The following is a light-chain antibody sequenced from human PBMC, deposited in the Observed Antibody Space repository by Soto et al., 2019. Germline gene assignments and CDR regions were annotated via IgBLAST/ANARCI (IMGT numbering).Light chain of an antibody. V-gene: IGKV1-5*01. CDR3: HQLNSYPLN. CDR1: QNINNW. J-gene: IGKJ4*01. CDR2: DAS. Sequence: DIQMTQSPSTLSASIGDRVTITCRASQNINNWSAWYQQKPGKAPKFLIYDASTLESGVPSRFSGSGFGTEFNLKISSLQPEDFATYYCHQLNSYPLNFGGGTTVDIK.